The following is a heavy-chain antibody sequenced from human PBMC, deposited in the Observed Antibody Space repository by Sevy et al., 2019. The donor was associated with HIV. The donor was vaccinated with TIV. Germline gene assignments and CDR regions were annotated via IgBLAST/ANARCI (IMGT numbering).Heavy chain of an antibody. CDR2: ISSGSTI. CDR3: ATSGGVTDYGLDV. J-gene: IGHJ6*02. Sequence: GGSLRLSCAASGFSLTTYSMNWVRQAPGKGLEWVSSISSGSTISYADSVKGRFTISRDNAKNSVSLQMNSLRAEDTAVYYCATSGGVTDYGLDVWGQGTTVTVSS. D-gene: IGHD3-16*01. CDR1: GFSLTTYS. V-gene: IGHV3-21*01.